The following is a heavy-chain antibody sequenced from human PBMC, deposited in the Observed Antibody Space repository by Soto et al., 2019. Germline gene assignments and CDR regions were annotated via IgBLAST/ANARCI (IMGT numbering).Heavy chain of an antibody. Sequence: GGSLRLSCAASGCTVSSNYMSWVRQAPGKGLEWVSVIYSGGSTYYADSVKGRFTISRDNSKNTLYLQMNSLRAEDTAVYYCARDYYDSSGYFDAFDIWGQGTMVTVSS. V-gene: IGHV3-66*01. CDR1: GCTVSSNY. CDR3: ARDYYDSSGYFDAFDI. CDR2: IYSGGST. D-gene: IGHD3-22*01. J-gene: IGHJ3*02.